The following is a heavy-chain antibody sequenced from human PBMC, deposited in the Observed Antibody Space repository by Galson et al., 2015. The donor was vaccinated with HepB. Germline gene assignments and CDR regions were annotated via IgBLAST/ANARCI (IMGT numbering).Heavy chain of an antibody. CDR3: ARDGGYGSGSYYKGISRHYYYYGMDV. J-gene: IGHJ6*02. Sequence: SVKVSCKASGGTFSSYAISWVRQAPGQGLEWMGGIIPIFGTANYAQKFQGRVTITADESTSTAYMELSSLRSEDTAVYYCARDGGYGSGSYYKGISRHYYYYGMDVWGQGTTVTVSS. V-gene: IGHV1-69*13. CDR2: IIPIFGTA. D-gene: IGHD3-10*01. CDR1: GGTFSSYA.